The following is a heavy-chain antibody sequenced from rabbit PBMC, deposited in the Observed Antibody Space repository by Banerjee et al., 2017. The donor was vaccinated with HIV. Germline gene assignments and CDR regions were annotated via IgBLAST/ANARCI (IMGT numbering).Heavy chain of an antibody. J-gene: IGHJ4*01. Sequence: QLVESGGGLVQPGGSLKLSCKASGFDFKNYFMSWVRQAPGKGLEWIGYIDPIFGGTNYASWVNGRFTISSHNAQNTLYLQLNSLTAADTATYFCARDLSYDDYGNFDLWGQGTLVTVS. V-gene: IGHV1S7*01. D-gene: IGHD2-1*01. CDR3: ARDLSYDDYGNFDL. CDR2: IDPIFGGT. CDR1: GFDFKNYF.